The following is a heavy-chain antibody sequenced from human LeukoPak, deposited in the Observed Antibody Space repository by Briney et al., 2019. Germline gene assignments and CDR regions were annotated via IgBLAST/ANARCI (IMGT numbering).Heavy chain of an antibody. J-gene: IGHJ4*02. D-gene: IGHD4-17*01. CDR2: IYSGGTT. CDR1: GFTVGSNY. Sequence: GGSLRLSCAASGFTVGSNYMSWVRQAPGKGLEWVSVIYSGGTTYYADSVKGRFTISRVNSKNTLYLQMNSLSAEDTAVYYCAREPPYGDYFDYWGQGTLVTVSS. V-gene: IGHV3-53*01. CDR3: AREPPYGDYFDY.